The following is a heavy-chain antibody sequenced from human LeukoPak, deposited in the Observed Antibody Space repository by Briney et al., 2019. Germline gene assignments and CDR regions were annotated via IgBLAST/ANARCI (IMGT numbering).Heavy chain of an antibody. V-gene: IGHV1-69*06. J-gene: IGHJ4*02. CDR2: IIPIFGTA. CDR3: ATVAAAGIVQYDY. D-gene: IGHD6-13*01. Sequence: ASVKVSCKASGGTFSSYAISWVRQAPGQGPEWMGGIIPIFGTANYAQKFQGRVTMTEDTSTDTAYMELSSLRSEDTAVYYCATVAAAGIVQYDYWGQGTLVTVSS. CDR1: GGTFSSYA.